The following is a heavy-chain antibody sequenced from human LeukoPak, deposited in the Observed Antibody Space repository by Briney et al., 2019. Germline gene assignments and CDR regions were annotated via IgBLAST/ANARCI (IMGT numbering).Heavy chain of an antibody. CDR2: INPNSGGT. CDR1: GYTFTGYY. V-gene: IGHV1-2*02. Sequence: ASVKVSCKASGYTFTGYYMHWVRQAPGQGLEWMGWINPNSGGTNYAQKFQGRVTTTRDTSISTAYMELSRLRSDDTAVYYCARVGLPSFNWFDPWGQGTLVTVSS. D-gene: IGHD5-12*01. J-gene: IGHJ5*02. CDR3: ARVGLPSFNWFDP.